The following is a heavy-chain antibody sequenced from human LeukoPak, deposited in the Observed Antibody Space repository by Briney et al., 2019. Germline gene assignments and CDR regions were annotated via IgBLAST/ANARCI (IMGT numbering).Heavy chain of an antibody. CDR2: IRYDGSNK. J-gene: IGHJ6*03. Sequence: GGSLRLSCAASGFTFSSYGMHWVRQAPGKGLEWVAFIRYDGSNKYYADSVKGRFTISRDNAKNSLYLQMNSLRDEDTAVYYCARDRYYYDSSGYSGYMDVWGKGTTVTISS. CDR1: GFTFSSYG. CDR3: ARDRYYYDSSGYSGYMDV. V-gene: IGHV3-30*02. D-gene: IGHD3-22*01.